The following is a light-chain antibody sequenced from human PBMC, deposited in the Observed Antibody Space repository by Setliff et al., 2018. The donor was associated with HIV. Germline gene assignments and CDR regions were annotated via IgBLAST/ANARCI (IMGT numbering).Light chain of an antibody. Sequence: SALTQPASVSGSPGQSITISCTGTSGDVGRYNLFSWYQQQPGKPPKLMIYQASKRPSGVSNRFSGSKSGNTASLTISGLQAEDEADYYCCSNTGSNTYVFGTGTKVTVL. CDR2: QAS. J-gene: IGLJ1*01. V-gene: IGLV2-23*01. CDR1: SGDVGRYNL. CDR3: CSNTGSNTYV.